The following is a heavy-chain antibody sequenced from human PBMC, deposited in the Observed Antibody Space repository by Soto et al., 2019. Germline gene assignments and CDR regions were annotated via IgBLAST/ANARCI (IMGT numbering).Heavy chain of an antibody. CDR2: ISGSSSYI. V-gene: IGHV3-21*01. CDR1: GFTFSSYN. Sequence: EVQLVESGGGLVKPGGSLRLSCAVSGFTFSSYNMNWVRQAPGKGLEWVSSISGSSSYIYYVDSVKGRFTIPRDNAKNSLYLQMNSLRAEDTAVYYCARLTGTQGNFDYWGQGTLVTVSS. J-gene: IGHJ4*02. CDR3: ARLTGTQGNFDY. D-gene: IGHD1-20*01.